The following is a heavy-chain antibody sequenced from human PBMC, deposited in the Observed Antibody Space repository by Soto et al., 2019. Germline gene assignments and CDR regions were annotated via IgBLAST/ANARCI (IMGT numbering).Heavy chain of an antibody. CDR3: AREDYDILTVFDY. D-gene: IGHD3-9*01. J-gene: IGHJ4*02. CDR1: GGSINSDY. Sequence: SETLSVTCTFSGGSINSDYWSWVRHPPGKGLEGVGDIYYSGSTNYNPSLKSRVTISVDTSKNQFSLKLSSVTAADTAVYYCAREDYDILTVFDYWGQGTLVTVS. CDR2: IYYSGST. V-gene: IGHV4-59*01.